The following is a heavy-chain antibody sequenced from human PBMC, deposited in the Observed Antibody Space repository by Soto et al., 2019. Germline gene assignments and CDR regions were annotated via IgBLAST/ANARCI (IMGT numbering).Heavy chain of an antibody. CDR2: MNRNSGNT. J-gene: IGHJ6*02. CDR3: ARERRLGIDGMDV. V-gene: IGHV1-8*01. CDR1: GYTFTSDD. Sequence: QVQLVQSGAEVKKPGASVKVSCKASGYTFTSDDINWVRQATGQGLEWMGWMNRNSGNTGYAQKSQGKGTITCNTSISTAYMELSSLRSEATAVYYCARERRLGIDGMDVWGQGTTVTVSS. D-gene: IGHD7-27*01.